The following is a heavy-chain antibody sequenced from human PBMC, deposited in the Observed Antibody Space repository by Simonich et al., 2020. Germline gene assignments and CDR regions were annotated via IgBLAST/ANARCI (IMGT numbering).Heavy chain of an antibody. V-gene: IGHV1-2*06. Sequence: QVQLVQSGAKVKKPGASVKVSCKASGYTFTGYYMHWVRQAPGQGLEGRVRNNPNMGGTNYAKKFQGRVTRTRDTSISTAYMELSRLISDDTAVYYCARELKGVPVGWGSQIDIWGQGTMVTVSS. CDR2: NNPNMGGT. D-gene: IGHD6-19*01. J-gene: IGHJ3*02. CDR1: GYTFTGYY. CDR3: ARELKGVPVGWGSQIDI.